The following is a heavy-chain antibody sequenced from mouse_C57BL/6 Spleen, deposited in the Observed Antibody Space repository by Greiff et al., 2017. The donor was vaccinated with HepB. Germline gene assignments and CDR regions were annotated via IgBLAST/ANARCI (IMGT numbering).Heavy chain of an antibody. CDR1: GYTFTSYW. CDR2: IDPSDSYT. D-gene: IGHD1-1*01. J-gene: IGHJ3*01. V-gene: IGHV1-50*01. CDR3: ARRDGSSPWFAY. Sequence: QVQLQQPGAELVKPGASVKLSCKASGYTFTSYWMQWVKQRPGQGLEWIGEIDPSDSYTNYHQKFKGKATLTVDTSSSTAYMQLSSLTSEDSAVYYCARRDGSSPWFAYWGQGTLVTVSA.